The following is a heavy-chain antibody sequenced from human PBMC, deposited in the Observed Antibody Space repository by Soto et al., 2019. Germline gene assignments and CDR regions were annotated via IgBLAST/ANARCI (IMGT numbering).Heavy chain of an antibody. CDR2: ISYDGSIK. V-gene: IGHV3-30*03. D-gene: IGHD3-10*01. CDR1: GFNFSAFG. CDR3: ARDAISMVRGTNNWFDP. Sequence: AGGSLRLSCAASGFNFSAFGMHWVRQAPGKGLEWVAVISYDGSIKYYVDSVKGRFTISRDNSKNTMYVQMNSLRVEDTAVYFCARDAISMVRGTNNWFDPWGQGTLVTVSS. J-gene: IGHJ5*02.